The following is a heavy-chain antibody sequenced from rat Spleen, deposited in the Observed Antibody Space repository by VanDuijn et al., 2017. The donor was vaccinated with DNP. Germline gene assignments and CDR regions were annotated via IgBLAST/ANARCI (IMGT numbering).Heavy chain of an antibody. CDR1: EFTFNNYW. CDR3: ARHVLPLRVWDY. Sequence: EVQLVESGGDLVQPGRSLRLSCVASEFTFNNYWMTWFRQVPGKGLEWVASITSRGGRTYYPDSVKGRFTLSRDNAKSTLYLQINSLRPEDMATYYCARHVLPLRVWDYWGQGVMVTVSS. J-gene: IGHJ2*01. V-gene: IGHV5-31*01. D-gene: IGHD1-4*01. CDR2: ITSRGGRT.